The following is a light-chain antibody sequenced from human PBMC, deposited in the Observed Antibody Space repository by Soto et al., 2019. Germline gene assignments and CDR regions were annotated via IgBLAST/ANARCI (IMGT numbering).Light chain of an antibody. CDR3: AAWDDSLNGPT. V-gene: IGLV1-44*01. CDR1: SSNIGTYT. Sequence: QSVLTQPPSTSGTPGQRVTISCSGVSSNIGTYTVSWYQQFPETAPKLLIYGSNHRPSGVPDRFSGSKSGTSASMSIGGLTSEGEADYYCAAWDDSLNGPTFGGGTQVTGL. J-gene: IGLJ2*01. CDR2: GSN.